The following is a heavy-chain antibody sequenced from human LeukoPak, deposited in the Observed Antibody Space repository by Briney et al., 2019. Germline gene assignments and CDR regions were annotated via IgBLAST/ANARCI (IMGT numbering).Heavy chain of an antibody. CDR1: GGSISSYY. CDR2: IYYSGSN. Sequence: SETLSLTCTVSGGSISSYYWSWIRQPPGKGLEWIGYIYYSGSNNYNPSLKSRVTISVDTSKNQFSLKLSSVTAADTAVYYCARGEVNYYDSSGLDAFDIWGQGTMVTVSS. D-gene: IGHD3-22*01. CDR3: ARGEVNYYDSSGLDAFDI. V-gene: IGHV4-59*01. J-gene: IGHJ3*02.